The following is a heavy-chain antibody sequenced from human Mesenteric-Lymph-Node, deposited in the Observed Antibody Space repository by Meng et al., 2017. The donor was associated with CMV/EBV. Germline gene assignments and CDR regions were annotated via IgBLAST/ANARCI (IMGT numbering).Heavy chain of an antibody. Sequence: GGSLRLSCGASGFTFSAYPLHWLRQAPGKGLEWIAVLSFVESNKFYADSVKGRFTTSRDNSRNSLYLQMSSLRAEDTAVYYCARIGYSSSSLDYWGQGTLVTVSS. CDR2: LSFVESNK. CDR1: GFTFSAYP. D-gene: IGHD6-6*01. V-gene: IGHV3-30-3*01. J-gene: IGHJ4*02. CDR3: ARIGYSSSSLDY.